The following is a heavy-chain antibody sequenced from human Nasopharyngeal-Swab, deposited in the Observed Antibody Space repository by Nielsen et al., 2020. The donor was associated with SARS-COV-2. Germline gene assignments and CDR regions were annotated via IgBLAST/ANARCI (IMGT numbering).Heavy chain of an antibody. J-gene: IGHJ6*03. CDR2: IGYDGSNK. Sequence: GESLKISCAASGFSFSNFGMYWVRQAPGKGLEWVAVIGYDGSNKYYADSVKGRFTISRDNNKNTLYLQMNSLRAEDTAVYYCAREGFYDFWSGSPPARIVCYFMDVWGKGTTVTVSS. CDR1: GFSFSNFG. CDR3: AREGFYDFWSGSPPARIVCYFMDV. D-gene: IGHD3-3*01. V-gene: IGHV3-33*01.